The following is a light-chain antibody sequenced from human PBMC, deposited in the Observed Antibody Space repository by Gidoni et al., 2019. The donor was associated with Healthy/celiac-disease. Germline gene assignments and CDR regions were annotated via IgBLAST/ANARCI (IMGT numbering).Light chain of an antibody. J-gene: IGLJ2*01. CDR2: QDS. Sequence: SCELTQPPSVSVSQGQTASITCSGDKLGDKYACWYQQKPGQSPVLVIYQDSKRPSGIPERFSGSNSGNTATLTISGTQAMDEADYYCQAWDSSTVVFGGGTKLTVL. CDR1: KLGDKY. V-gene: IGLV3-1*01. CDR3: QAWDSSTVV.